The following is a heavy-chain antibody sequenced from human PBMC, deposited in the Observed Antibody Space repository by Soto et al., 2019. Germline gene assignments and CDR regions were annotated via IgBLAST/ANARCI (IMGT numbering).Heavy chain of an antibody. J-gene: IGHJ4*02. CDR3: ARPLCTVWYRHSEHHFDS. CDR1: GFSLNTDGMG. D-gene: IGHD6-13*01. V-gene: IGHV2-5*02. Sequence: QITLKESGPTLVNPTQTLTLTCSFSGFSLNTDGMGVGWIRQSPGKALEWLALLYWDDDKGYSPSLNTRLTITKDTSKTQVVPTKTDVDPVDTATYYCARPLCTVWYRHSEHHFDSWGPGTLVTVSS. CDR2: LYWDDDK.